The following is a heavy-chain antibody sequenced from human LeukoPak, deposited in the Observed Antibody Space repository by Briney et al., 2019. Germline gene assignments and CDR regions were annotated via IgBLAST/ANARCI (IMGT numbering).Heavy chain of an antibody. V-gene: IGHV1-2*02. CDR1: GYTFTSYD. Sequence: ASVKVSCKASGYTFTSYDINWVRQATGQGLEWMGWINPNSGGTNYAQKFQGRVTMTRDTSISTAYMELSRLRSDDTAVYYCARSAPTQISVEIDYWGQGTLVTVSS. CDR3: ARSAPTQISVEIDY. D-gene: IGHD3-3*01. CDR2: INPNSGGT. J-gene: IGHJ4*02.